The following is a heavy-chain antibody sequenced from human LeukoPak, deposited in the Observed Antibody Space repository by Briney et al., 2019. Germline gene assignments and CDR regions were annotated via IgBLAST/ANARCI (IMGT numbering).Heavy chain of an antibody. J-gene: IGHJ6*03. D-gene: IGHD6-13*01. CDR1: GYSISSGYY. CDR2: FYHSKST. Sequence: PSETLSLTCNVSGYSISSGYYWGWIRQPPGKGLEWIGSFYHSKSTYYNPSLKSRVTISVDTSKNQFSLKLSSVTAADTAVYYCARALTYSSRLKTDYYMDVWGKGTTVTVSS. V-gene: IGHV4-38-2*02. CDR3: ARALTYSSRLKTDYYMDV.